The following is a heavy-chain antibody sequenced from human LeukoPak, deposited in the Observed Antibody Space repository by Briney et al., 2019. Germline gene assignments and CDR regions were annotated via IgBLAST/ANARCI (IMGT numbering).Heavy chain of an antibody. CDR2: IRYDGSNK. D-gene: IGHD3-9*01. J-gene: IGHJ4*02. CDR1: GFTFSSYD. V-gene: IGHV3-30*02. Sequence: GGSLRLSCAASGFTFSSYDIHWVRQAPGKGLEWVAFIRYDGSNKYYADSVKGRFTISRDNSKNTLYLQMNSLRVEDTAVYYCARALRYFDYWGQGTLVTVSS. CDR3: ARALRYFDY.